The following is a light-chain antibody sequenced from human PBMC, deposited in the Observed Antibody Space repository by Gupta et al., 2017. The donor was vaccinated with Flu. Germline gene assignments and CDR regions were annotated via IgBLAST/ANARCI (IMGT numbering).Light chain of an antibody. J-gene: IGKJ4*01. CDR1: QGINSH. V-gene: IGKV1-9*01. CDR3: QKFNSEPLT. CDR2: GAS. Sequence: PSFLSASVGDRVAITCRASQGINSHLAWYQQKPGKAPKVLIYGASILQSGVPSRFSGSGSGTEFNLTISRLQPEDFATYYCQKFNSEPLTFGGGTTVEIK.